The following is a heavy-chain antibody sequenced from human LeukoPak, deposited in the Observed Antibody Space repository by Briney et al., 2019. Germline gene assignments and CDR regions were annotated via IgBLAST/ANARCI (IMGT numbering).Heavy chain of an antibody. D-gene: IGHD6-6*01. Sequence: GGSLRLSCAASGFTFSSYAMSWVRQAPGKGLEWVSAISGSGGSTYYADSVKGRFTISRDNSKNTLHLQMNSLRAEDTAVYYCARGEYSSPFDYWGQGTLVTVSS. CDR3: ARGEYSSPFDY. J-gene: IGHJ4*02. V-gene: IGHV3-23*01. CDR2: ISGSGGST. CDR1: GFTFSSYA.